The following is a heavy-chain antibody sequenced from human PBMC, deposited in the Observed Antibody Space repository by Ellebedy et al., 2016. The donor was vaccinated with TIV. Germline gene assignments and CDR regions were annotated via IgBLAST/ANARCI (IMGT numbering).Heavy chain of an antibody. CDR3: AKDQVDY. CDR1: GFTFSDFG. V-gene: IGHV3-30*02. J-gene: IGHJ4*02. Sequence: GESLKISCAASGFTFSDFGMHWVRQAPGKGLEWVTFIQYDGTNKYYTDSVKGRFTISRDNSKNTLYLKMNSLRVEDTAVYYCAKDQVDYWGQGTLVTVSS. CDR2: IQYDGTNK.